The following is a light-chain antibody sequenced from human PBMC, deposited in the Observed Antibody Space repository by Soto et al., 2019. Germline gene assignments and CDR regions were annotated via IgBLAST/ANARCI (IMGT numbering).Light chain of an antibody. CDR1: NSNIGSDYG. J-gene: IGLJ1*01. CDR3: QSYDRSLRACV. V-gene: IGLV1-40*01. CDR2: GNS. Sequence: QALVTQPPSVSGAPGQRVTISCTGTNSNIGSDYGVHWYQQFPGTAPKLLIYGNSNRPSGVPDRFSGSKSGTSASLAITGLQAEDEADYYCQSYDRSLRACVFGTGTKLTVL.